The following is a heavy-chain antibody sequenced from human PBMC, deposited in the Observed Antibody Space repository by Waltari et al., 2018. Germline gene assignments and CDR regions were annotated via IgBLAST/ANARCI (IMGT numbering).Heavy chain of an antibody. V-gene: IGHV3-74*01. D-gene: IGHD6-6*01. CDR1: GFNFGRYW. J-gene: IGHJ4*02. Sequence: EVQLVESGGGLVQPGGSLRLSCAASGFNFGRYWVHWVRQAPGKGLVWVSRINNDGSSTTYADSVKGRFTISRDNAKNTLDLQLNSLRAEDTAVYFCARRSTSSAPYFFDYWGQGTLVTVSS. CDR2: INNDGSST. CDR3: ARRSTSSAPYFFDY.